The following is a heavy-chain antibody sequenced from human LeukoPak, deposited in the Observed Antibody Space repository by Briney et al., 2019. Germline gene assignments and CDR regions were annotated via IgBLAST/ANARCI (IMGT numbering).Heavy chain of an antibody. CDR2: IYTSGST. CDR3: ARDGIYGGNSDAFDI. CDR1: GGSISSYH. V-gene: IGHV4-4*07. D-gene: IGHD4-23*01. Sequence: SETLSLTCTVSGGSISSYHWSWIRQPAGKGLEWIGRIYTSGSTNYNPSLKSRVTMSVDTSKNQFSLKLSSVTAADTAVYYCARDGIYGGNSDAFDIWGQGTMVTVSS. J-gene: IGHJ3*02.